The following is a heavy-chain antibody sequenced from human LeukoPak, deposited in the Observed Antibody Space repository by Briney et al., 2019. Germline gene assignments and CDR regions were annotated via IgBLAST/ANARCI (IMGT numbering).Heavy chain of an antibody. CDR2: IKQDGSEE. V-gene: IGHV3-7*01. CDR1: GFTFSSYL. D-gene: IGHD1-26*01. J-gene: IGHJ4*02. Sequence: GGSLRLSCAASGFTFSSYLMSWVRQAPGKGAEGGANIKQDGSEENFVDSVKGRFTISRDNAKKSLYLQMNSLRAEDTAVYYCARGSSAGASLRHDYWGQGTLVTVSS. CDR3: ARGSSAGASLRHDY.